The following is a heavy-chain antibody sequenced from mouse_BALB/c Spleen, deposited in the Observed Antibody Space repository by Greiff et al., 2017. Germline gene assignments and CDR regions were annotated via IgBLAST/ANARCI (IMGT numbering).Heavy chain of an antibody. CDR2: ISSGGSYT. CDR1: GFTFSSYA. D-gene: IGHD1-2*01. V-gene: IGHV5-9-4*01. Sequence: EVKLVESGGGLVKPGGSLKLSCAASGFTFSSYAMSCVRQSPEKRLEWVAEISSGGSYTYYPDTVTGRFTISRDNAKNTLYLEMSSLRSEDTAMYYCARGGTTASYAMDYWGQGTSVTVSS. CDR3: ARGGTTASYAMDY. J-gene: IGHJ4*01.